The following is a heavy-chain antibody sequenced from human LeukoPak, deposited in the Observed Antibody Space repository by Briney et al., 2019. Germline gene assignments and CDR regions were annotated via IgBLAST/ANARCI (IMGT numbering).Heavy chain of an antibody. Sequence: PGGSLRLSCAASGFTFSSYGMHWVRQAPGKGLEWVAFIRYDGSNKYYADPVKGRFTISRDNSKNTLYLQMNSLRAEDTAVYYCAKGPLTYYYYYMDVWGKGTTVTISS. CDR1: GFTFSSYG. CDR2: IRYDGSNK. V-gene: IGHV3-30*02. J-gene: IGHJ6*03. CDR3: AKGPLTYYYYYMDV.